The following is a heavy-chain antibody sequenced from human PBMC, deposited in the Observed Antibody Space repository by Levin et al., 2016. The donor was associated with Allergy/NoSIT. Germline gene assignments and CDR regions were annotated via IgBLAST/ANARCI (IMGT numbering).Heavy chain of an antibody. J-gene: IGHJ6*02. CDR3: ARDLEPHTNFPGHYGMDV. V-gene: IGHV3-74*01. Sequence: GGSLRLSCAGSGFTFNNYWMHWVRQAPGTGPVWVSRINSDGSTTNYADSVKGRFTISRDNAKSTLYLQINSLRGEDTAVYYCARDLEPHTNFPGHYGMDVWGQGTTLTVSS. CDR2: INSDGSTT. D-gene: IGHD4-11*01. CDR1: GFTFNNYW.